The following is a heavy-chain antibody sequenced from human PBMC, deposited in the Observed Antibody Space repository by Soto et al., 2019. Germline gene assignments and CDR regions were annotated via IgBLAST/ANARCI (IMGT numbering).Heavy chain of an antibody. V-gene: IGHV1-18*01. CDR3: ARFNGAGTNYAMAV. D-gene: IGHD3-10*01. CDR2: ISVDSGNT. J-gene: IGHJ6*04. Sequence: QVQLVQSGAELKKPGASAKVSCKASGYIFTSYGISWVRQAPGQGLEWMAWISVDSGNTNYAQNFQGRVTMTPDTSASTAHMELRTLRSDDTAVYYWARFNGAGTNYAMAVWGKGPRVIVSS. CDR1: GYIFTSYG.